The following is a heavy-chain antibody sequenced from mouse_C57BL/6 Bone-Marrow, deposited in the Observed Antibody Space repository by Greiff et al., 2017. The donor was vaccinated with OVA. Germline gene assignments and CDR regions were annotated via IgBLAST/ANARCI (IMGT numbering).Heavy chain of an antibody. Sequence: QVQLQESGPGLVAPSPSLSITCTASGFSLTSYGVSWVRQPPGKGLEWLGVIWGDGGTNYHSALISSLSISKGNSKLQVILKLNSQQTDDTATYYCAKPHYESSSCAMDYWGQGTSVTVSS. CDR3: AKPHYESSSCAMDY. CDR1: GFSLTSYG. CDR2: IWGDGGT. D-gene: IGHD1-1*01. V-gene: IGHV2-3*01. J-gene: IGHJ4*01.